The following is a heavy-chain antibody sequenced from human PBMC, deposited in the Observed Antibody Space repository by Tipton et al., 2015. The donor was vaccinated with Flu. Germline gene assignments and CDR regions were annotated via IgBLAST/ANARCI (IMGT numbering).Heavy chain of an antibody. V-gene: IGHV4-38-2*02. CDR2: IYHSGST. J-gene: IGHJ6*02. Sequence: TLSLTCTVSGGSISSGYYWGWIRQPPGKGLEWIGSIYHSGSTYYNPSLKSRVTISVDTSKNQFSLKLSSVTAADTAVYYCARDKAAGVWGQGTTVTVSS. CDR1: GGSISSGYY. CDR3: ARDKAAGV. D-gene: IGHD6-13*01.